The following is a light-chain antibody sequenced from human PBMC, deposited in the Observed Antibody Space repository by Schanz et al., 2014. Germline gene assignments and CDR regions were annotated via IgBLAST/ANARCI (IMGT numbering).Light chain of an antibody. CDR1: SGDVGGYNY. CDR3: CSYAGSYTRV. V-gene: IGLV2-11*01. Sequence: QSALTQPASVSGSPGQSVTISCTGTSGDVGGYNYVSWYQHHPGNAPKLMISDVSERPSGVPDRFSGSKSGNTASLTISGLQAEDEADYYCCSYAGSYTRVFGGGTKLTVL. J-gene: IGLJ3*02. CDR2: DVS.